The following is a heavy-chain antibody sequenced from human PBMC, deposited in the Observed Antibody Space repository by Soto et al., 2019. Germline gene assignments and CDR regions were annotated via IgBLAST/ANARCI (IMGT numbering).Heavy chain of an antibody. CDR2: MYNTGST. J-gene: IGHJ6*02. CDR3: ARDLWGYCGTDCYPLDV. CDR1: GFTFSDYW. Sequence: PGGSLRLSCAVSGFTFSDYWMSWIRQPPGKGLEWIGYMYNTGSTVYNPSFKSRVTISVDTSKNQFSLKLNSVTAADTAVYYCARDLWGYCGTDCYPLDVWGQGTTVTVSS. D-gene: IGHD2-21*02. V-gene: IGHV4-59*01.